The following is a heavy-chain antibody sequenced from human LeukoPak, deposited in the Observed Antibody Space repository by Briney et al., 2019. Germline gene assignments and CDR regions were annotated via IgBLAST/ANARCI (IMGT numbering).Heavy chain of an antibody. V-gene: IGHV4-39*07. CDR1: GGSISSRNYY. D-gene: IGHD1-26*01. CDR3: ARDDRWDGYYYMDV. Sequence: PSETLSLTCTVSGGSISSRNYYWGWIRQPPGKGLEWIGSINYSGSGYYNSSLKSRVTISLDTPKNQFSLKLSSVTAADTAVYYCARDDRWDGYYYMDVWGKGTTVTVSS. CDR2: INYSGSG. J-gene: IGHJ6*03.